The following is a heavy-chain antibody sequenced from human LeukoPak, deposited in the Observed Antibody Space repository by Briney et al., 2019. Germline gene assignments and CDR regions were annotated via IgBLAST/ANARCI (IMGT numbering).Heavy chain of an antibody. V-gene: IGHV3-23*01. CDR3: AKDLGSLRAGSGFDP. J-gene: IGHJ5*02. D-gene: IGHD3-10*01. CDR1: GFTFSSYA. Sequence: GGYLRLSCGASGFTFSSYAMSWVRQAPGKGLEWVSGISGSGGSTYYADSVKGRFTISRDNSKKTLFLQMNSLRADDTAVYYCAKDLGSLRAGSGFDPWGQGTLVTVSS. CDR2: ISGSGGST.